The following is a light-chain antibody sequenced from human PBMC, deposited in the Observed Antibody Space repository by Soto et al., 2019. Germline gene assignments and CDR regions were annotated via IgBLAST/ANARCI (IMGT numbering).Light chain of an antibody. CDR3: QQYNSHGLT. J-gene: IGKJ4*01. CDR1: QSISSW. CDR2: KAS. Sequence: DIQMTQSPSTLSASVGDRVTIICRASQSISSWLAWYQQKPGKAPNLLIYKASSLESGVPSRFSGSGSGTEFTLTISSLQPDDFATYYCQQYNSHGLTFGGGTKVEIK. V-gene: IGKV1-5*03.